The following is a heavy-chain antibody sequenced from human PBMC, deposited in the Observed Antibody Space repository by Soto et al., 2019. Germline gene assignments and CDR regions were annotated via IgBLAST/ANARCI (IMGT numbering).Heavy chain of an antibody. Sequence: PXELLSLTCTVSGGSVGSGSYYWSWIRQPPGKGLEWIGYIYYSGSTNYNPSLKSRVTISVDTSKNQFSLKLSSVTAADTAVYYCARGRPQRYGCTNGVCRKFDHWGQGTLVTVSS. CDR2: IYYSGST. D-gene: IGHD2-8*01. V-gene: IGHV4-61*01. CDR1: GGSVGSGSYY. CDR3: ARGRPQRYGCTNGVCRKFDH. J-gene: IGHJ5*02.